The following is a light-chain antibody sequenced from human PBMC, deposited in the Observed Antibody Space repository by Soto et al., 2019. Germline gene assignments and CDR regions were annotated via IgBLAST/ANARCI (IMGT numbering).Light chain of an antibody. CDR1: QSISSR. CDR2: AAS. J-gene: IGKJ1*01. V-gene: IGKV1-5*01. CDR3: QQYNTYWT. Sequence: DIQMTQSPSTLSESVGDRVTITCRAGQSISSRLAWYQQKPGKAPKVLIYAASSLESGVPSRFSGSGSGTEFTLTITSLQPDDFATYYCQQYNTYWTFGQGTKVEIK.